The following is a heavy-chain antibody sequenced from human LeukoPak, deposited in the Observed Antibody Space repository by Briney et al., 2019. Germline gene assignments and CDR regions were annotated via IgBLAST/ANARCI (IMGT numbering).Heavy chain of an antibody. CDR2: IDPSDSYI. J-gene: IGHJ6*02. CDR3: ARVRVTTSLYYYYGFDV. D-gene: IGHD4-17*01. V-gene: IGHV5-10-1*01. Sequence: GESLKISCKGSGYSFTNYWISWVRQMPGKGLEWMGRIDPSDSYINHSPSFQGHVTISADKSISTAYLQWSSLKASDTAIYYCARVRVTTSLYYYYGFDVWGQGTTVTVSS. CDR1: GYSFTNYW.